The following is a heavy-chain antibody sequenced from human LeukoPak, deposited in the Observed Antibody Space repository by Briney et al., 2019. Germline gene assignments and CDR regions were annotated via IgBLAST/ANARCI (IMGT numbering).Heavy chain of an antibody. CDR1: GFTFSDYA. V-gene: IGHV3-23*01. J-gene: IGHJ4*02. CDR3: AKYAISGVLIQTYYFDY. CDR2: ISAGGGGT. D-gene: IGHD3-3*01. Sequence: GGSLRLSCAASGFTFSDYAMSWVRQAPGKGLEWVSTISAGGGGTYYADSVEGRFTISRDNFKNTLSLQMNSLTAEDTAIYYCAKYAISGVLIQTYYFDYWGQGTLVTVSS.